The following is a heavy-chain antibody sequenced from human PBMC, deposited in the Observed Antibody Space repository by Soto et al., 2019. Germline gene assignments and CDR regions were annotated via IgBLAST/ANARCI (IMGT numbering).Heavy chain of an antibody. D-gene: IGHD2-15*01. CDR1: GGSISSGDYY. Sequence: SETLSLTCTVSGGSISSGDYYWSWIRQPPEKGLEWIGYIYYSGSTYYKPSLKSRVTISVDTSKKQFSLKLSTVTAADTAVYYCARARGARYFDYWGQGTLVTVPS. V-gene: IGHV4-30-4*01. CDR3: ARARGARYFDY. J-gene: IGHJ4*02. CDR2: IYYSGST.